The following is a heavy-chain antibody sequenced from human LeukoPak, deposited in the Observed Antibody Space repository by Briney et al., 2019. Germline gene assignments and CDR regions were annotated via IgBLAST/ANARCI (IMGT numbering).Heavy chain of an antibody. Sequence: PGGSLRLSCAASGFTFSSYWMTWVRQAPGKGLEWVANIQQDGSGKYYVDSVKGRFTISRDNAKNSLYLQMNSLRAEDTAVYYCARDPDYGGSGFFGDSRGQGTLVTVSS. CDR3: ARDPDYGGSGFFGDS. CDR1: GFTFSSYW. D-gene: IGHD4-23*01. J-gene: IGHJ4*02. CDR2: IQQDGSGK. V-gene: IGHV3-7*01.